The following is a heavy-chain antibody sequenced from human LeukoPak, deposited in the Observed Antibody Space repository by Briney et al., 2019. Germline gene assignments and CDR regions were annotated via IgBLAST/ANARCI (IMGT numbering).Heavy chain of an antibody. D-gene: IGHD1-1*01. Sequence: SETLSLTCTVSGGSISSYYWSWIRQPPGKGLEWIGNMYYSGTTYYNAALMSRVTISIDTSKNQFSLKLRSVTAADTAVYYCATVHPPYMGAMDDWGQGTTVTVSS. J-gene: IGHJ6*02. V-gene: IGHV4-59*12. CDR2: MYYSGTT. CDR1: GGSISSYY. CDR3: ATVHPPYMGAMDD.